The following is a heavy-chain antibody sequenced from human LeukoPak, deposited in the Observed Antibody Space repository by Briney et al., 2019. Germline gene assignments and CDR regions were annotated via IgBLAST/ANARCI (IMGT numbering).Heavy chain of an antibody. CDR3: ARRRYYDSTGYLD. J-gene: IGHJ1*01. V-gene: IGHV4-39*01. CDR1: GDSISSSSYY. Sequence: SETLSLTCTLSGDSISSSSYYWGWIRQPPGKGLEWIGDIYYRGSTYYNPSLKSPVSISIDTSNNQFSLTLNSVTAADTALYFCARRRYYDSTGYLDWGQGTLVTVSS. CDR2: IYYRGST. D-gene: IGHD3-22*01.